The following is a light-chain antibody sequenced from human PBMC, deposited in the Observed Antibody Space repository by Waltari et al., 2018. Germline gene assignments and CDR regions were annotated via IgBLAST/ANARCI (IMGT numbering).Light chain of an antibody. CDR3: SSYTSSSTV. CDR2: EVS. J-gene: IGLJ2*01. CDR1: TDDIVGYNY. V-gene: IGLV2-14*01. Sequence: QSALTQPASVSGFPGQSITISCTGTTDDIVGYNYVSWYQQYPGKAPKLIISEVSNRPSGISNRFSGSKSGNTASLTISGLQAEDEADYYCSSYTSSSTVFGGGTKLTVL.